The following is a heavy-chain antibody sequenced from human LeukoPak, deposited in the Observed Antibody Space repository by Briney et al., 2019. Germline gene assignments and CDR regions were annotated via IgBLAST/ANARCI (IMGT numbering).Heavy chain of an antibody. Sequence: ASVKVSCKASGYTFTSYYMHWVRQAPGQGLEWMGLINPSGGSTSYAQKFQGRVTMTRDTSTSTVYMELSSLRSEDTAVYYCARSPYCSGGSCYSRLMGFDYWGQGTLVTVSS. D-gene: IGHD2-15*01. CDR1: GYTFTSYY. CDR2: INPSGGST. J-gene: IGHJ4*02. V-gene: IGHV1-46*01. CDR3: ARSPYCSGGSCYSRLMGFDY.